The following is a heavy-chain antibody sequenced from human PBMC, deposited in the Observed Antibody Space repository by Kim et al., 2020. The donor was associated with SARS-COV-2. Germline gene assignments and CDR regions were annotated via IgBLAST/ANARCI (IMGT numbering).Heavy chain of an antibody. J-gene: IGHJ4*02. CDR2: TLYDGNIN. Sequence: GGSLRLSCAASGFNFHNYDMHWVRQAPGKGLEWVASTLYDGNINYNADFVKGRFTISRDNSKNTLYLQMNSLRREDTALYYCAKETVYYYGSGSLDSWGQGTLVTVSS. V-gene: IGHV3-30*02. D-gene: IGHD3-10*01. CDR1: GFNFHNYD. CDR3: AKETVYYYGSGSLDS.